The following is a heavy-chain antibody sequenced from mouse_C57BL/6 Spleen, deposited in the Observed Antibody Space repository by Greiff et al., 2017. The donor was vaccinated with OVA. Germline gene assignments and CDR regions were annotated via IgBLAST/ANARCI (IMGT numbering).Heavy chain of an antibody. J-gene: IGHJ1*03. V-gene: IGHV6-6*01. Sequence: DVMLVESGGGLVQPGGSMKLSCAASGFTFSDAWMDWVRQSPEKGLEWVAEIRNKANNHATYYAESVKGRFTISRDDSKSSVYLQMTSLRAEDTGIYYCTRPNWDEWYFDVWGTGTTVTVSS. D-gene: IGHD4-1*01. CDR2: IRNKANNHAT. CDR3: TRPNWDEWYFDV. CDR1: GFTFSDAW.